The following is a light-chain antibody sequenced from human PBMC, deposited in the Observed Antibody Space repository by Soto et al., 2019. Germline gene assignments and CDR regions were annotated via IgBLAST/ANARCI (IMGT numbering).Light chain of an antibody. CDR1: QSVSSSD. CDR2: GAF. J-gene: IGKJ3*01. CDR3: QQEGDSPVT. Sequence: EILMTQSPGTLSLSPGERATLSCRASQSVSSSDLAWYQQKPGQAPRLLIYGAFNRATGIPDRFSGSGSGTDFTLTFSRLEPEDVAVYYCQQEGDSPVTFGPGTKVDI. V-gene: IGKV3-20*01.